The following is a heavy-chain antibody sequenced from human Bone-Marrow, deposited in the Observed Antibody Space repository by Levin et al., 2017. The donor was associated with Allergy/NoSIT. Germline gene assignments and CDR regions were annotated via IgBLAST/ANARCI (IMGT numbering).Heavy chain of an antibody. CDR1: GYTFTGYY. V-gene: IGHV1-2*06. CDR2: INPNSGGT. CDR3: ARGSTSCYGCDAFDI. Sequence: ASVKVSCKASGYTFTGYYMHWVRQAPGQGLEWMGRINPNSGGTNYAQKFQGRVTMTRDTSISTAYMELSRLRSDDTAVYYCARGSTSCYGCDAFDIWGQGTMVTVSS. D-gene: IGHD2-2*01. J-gene: IGHJ3*02.